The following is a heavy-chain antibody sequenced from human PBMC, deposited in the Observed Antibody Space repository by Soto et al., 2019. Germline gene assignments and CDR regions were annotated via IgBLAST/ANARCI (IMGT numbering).Heavy chain of an antibody. Sequence: SVKVSCKASGGTFSSYAITWVRQAPGQGLEWMGGIIPIFGTANYAQKLQGRVTITADESTAYMELRSLRSEDTAVYYCARGGENYGGVSHAFDIWGQGTMVTVSS. D-gene: IGHD4-17*01. CDR1: GGTFSSYA. CDR2: IIPIFGTA. J-gene: IGHJ3*02. V-gene: IGHV1-69*13. CDR3: ARGGENYGGVSHAFDI.